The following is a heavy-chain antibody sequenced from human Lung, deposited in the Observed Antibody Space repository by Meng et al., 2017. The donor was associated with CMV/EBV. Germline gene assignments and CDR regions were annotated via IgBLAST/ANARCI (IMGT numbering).Heavy chain of an antibody. D-gene: IGHD1-1*01. CDR1: GFTFNSYA. Sequence: GGXXRLSCAASGFTFNSYAMNWVRQAPGKGLEWVSYISETSSYIYYADSVKGRFTISRDNANNSLYLQMSSLRAEDTALYYCVRDWKYSWGQGTLVTVSS. CDR3: VRDWKYS. CDR2: ISETSSYI. V-gene: IGHV3-21*01. J-gene: IGHJ4*02.